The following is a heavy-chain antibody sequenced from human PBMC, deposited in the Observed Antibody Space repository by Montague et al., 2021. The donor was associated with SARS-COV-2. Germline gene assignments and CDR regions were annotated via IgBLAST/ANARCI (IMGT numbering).Heavy chain of an antibody. CDR3: ARGIAAHGFYYYGMDV. D-gene: IGHD6-25*01. Sequence: SETLSLTCTVSSGSISSYYWSWIRQSPGRGLEWIGYIYYSGSTNYNPSLKSRVTISVDTSKNQFSLKLSSVTAADTAVYYCARGIAAHGFYYYGMDVWGQGTTVTVSS. CDR2: IYYSGST. V-gene: IGHV4-59*01. J-gene: IGHJ6*02. CDR1: SGSISSYY.